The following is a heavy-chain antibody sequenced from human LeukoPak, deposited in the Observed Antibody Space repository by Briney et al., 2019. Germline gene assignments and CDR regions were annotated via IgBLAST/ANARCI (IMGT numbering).Heavy chain of an antibody. CDR2: ISFDERTK. CDR1: KFTFSNYG. Sequence: GRSLRLSCTASKFTFSNYGMQWVRQAPGKGLEWVAVISFDERTKYYADSVKGRFTLSRDNSRNTLDLQMNSLGPEDTAVYYCAKEYDSGGYGAYFDYWGRGTLVTVSS. J-gene: IGHJ4*02. V-gene: IGHV3-30*18. CDR3: AKEYDSGGYGAYFDY. D-gene: IGHD3-10*01.